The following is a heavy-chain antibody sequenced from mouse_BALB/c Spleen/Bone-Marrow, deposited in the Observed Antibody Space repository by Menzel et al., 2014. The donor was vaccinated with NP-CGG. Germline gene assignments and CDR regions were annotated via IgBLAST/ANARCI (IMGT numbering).Heavy chain of an antibody. CDR3: ARGGNWDDFDV. CDR1: GFTISSFG. D-gene: IGHD4-1*01. CDR2: ISSGSTAI. J-gene: IGHJ1*01. Sequence: VQVVESGGGLVQPGGSRKLSCAASGFTISSFGMHWVRQAPEKGLEWVAYISSGSTAICYADTVKGRFTISRDNPKNTLFLQMTSLRSEDTAMYYCARGGNWDDFDVWGAGTTVTVSS. V-gene: IGHV5-17*02.